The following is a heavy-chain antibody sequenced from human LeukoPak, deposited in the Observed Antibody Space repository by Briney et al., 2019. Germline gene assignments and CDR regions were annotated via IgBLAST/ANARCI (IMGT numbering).Heavy chain of an antibody. CDR1: GFTFSSYA. D-gene: IGHD3-3*01. V-gene: IGHV3-30-3*01. J-gene: IGHJ4*02. Sequence: PGGSLRLSCAASGFTFSSYAMHWVRQAPGKGLEWVAVISYDGSNKYYADSVKGRFTISRDNSKNTLYLQMSSLRAEDTAVYYCARASLGVVIGGNYFDYWGQGTLVTVSS. CDR2: ISYDGSNK. CDR3: ARASLGVVIGGNYFDY.